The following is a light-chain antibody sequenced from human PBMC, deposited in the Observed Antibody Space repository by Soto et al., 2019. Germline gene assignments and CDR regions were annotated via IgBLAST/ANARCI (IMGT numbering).Light chain of an antibody. CDR2: DVS. Sequence: QSVLTQPRSVSGSPGQSVTISCAGTSSDVGGYNYVSWYQQHPGKAPKLMIYDVSKRPSGVPDRFSGSKSGNTASLTISGLQAEDEADYYCSSYTTNITPVVFGGGTQLTV. CDR1: SSDVGGYNY. CDR3: SSYTTNITPVV. J-gene: IGLJ2*01. V-gene: IGLV2-11*01.